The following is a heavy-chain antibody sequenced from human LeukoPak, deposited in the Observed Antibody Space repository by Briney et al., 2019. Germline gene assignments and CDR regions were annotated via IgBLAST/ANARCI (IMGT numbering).Heavy chain of an antibody. D-gene: IGHD6-25*01. J-gene: IGHJ3*01. V-gene: IGHV6-1*01. CDR1: GDSVSTSGVA. Sequence: SQTLSLSCAISGDSVSTSGVAWNLVRQSPSRGLERLGRTYYTSKWNTDYAVSVKSRIVVNPDTSKNQFSLQLSSVTSEDTAVYYCARGRASAFDVWGQGTMVTVPS. CDR2: TYYTSKWNT. CDR3: ARGRASAFDV.